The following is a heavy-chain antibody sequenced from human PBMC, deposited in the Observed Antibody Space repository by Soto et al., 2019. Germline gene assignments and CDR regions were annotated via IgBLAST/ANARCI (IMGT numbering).Heavy chain of an antibody. Sequence: GASVRVSCKASAGTFSSDAISWVRQAPGQGLEWLGGIIPIFGTANYAQKFQGRVTITADESTSTAYMELSCLRSEDTAVYYCASRRTYYDCWSGYFSYWGQGTLVTVSS. J-gene: IGHJ4*02. CDR1: AGTFSSDA. D-gene: IGHD3-3*01. V-gene: IGHV1-69*01. CDR2: IIPIFGTA. CDR3: ASRRTYYDCWSGYFSY.